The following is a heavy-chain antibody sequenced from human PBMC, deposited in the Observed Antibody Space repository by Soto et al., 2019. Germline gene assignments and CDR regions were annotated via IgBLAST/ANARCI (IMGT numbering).Heavy chain of an antibody. CDR3: ARSRGSYYSNSDS. J-gene: IGHJ4*02. V-gene: IGHV1-69*08. CDR2: VIPILSAS. CDR1: ADTFTGYT. Sequence: QVQLVQSGAEVKKPGSSVKVSCKASADTFTGYTVTWVRQAPGQGLEWVGRVIPILSASNFAQKFQGRVTISADKSTDTAYMVLTGLTSEDSAVYYCARSRGSYYSNSDSWGQGTLVTVSS. D-gene: IGHD3-10*01.